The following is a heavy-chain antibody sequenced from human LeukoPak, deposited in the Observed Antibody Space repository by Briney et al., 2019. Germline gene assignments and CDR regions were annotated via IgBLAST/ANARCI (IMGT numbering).Heavy chain of an antibody. V-gene: IGHV4-59*08. CDR3: ARHPGVEMATYAFDI. CDR1: GGSISRYY. J-gene: IGHJ3*02. Sequence: ASETLSLTCTVSGGSISRYYWSWIRQPPGKGLAWIGYIHSSGSTNYNPALKSRVTILVDTTKNQFSLKLTSVTAADTAVYYCARHPGVEMATYAFDIWGRGTMVTVSS. D-gene: IGHD5-24*01. CDR2: IHSSGST.